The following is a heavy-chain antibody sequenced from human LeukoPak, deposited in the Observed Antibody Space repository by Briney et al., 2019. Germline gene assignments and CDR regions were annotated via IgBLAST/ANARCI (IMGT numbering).Heavy chain of an antibody. CDR3: ARDFGVVILGGRVDP. Sequence: NPSETLSLTCTVSGGSISSSSYYWGWIRQPPGKGLEWIGSIYYSGSTYYNPSLKSRVTISVDTSKNQFSLKLSSVTAADTAVYYCARDFGVVILGGRVDPWGQGTLVTVSS. J-gene: IGHJ5*02. D-gene: IGHD3-3*01. CDR1: GGSISSSSYY. CDR2: IYYSGST. V-gene: IGHV4-39*07.